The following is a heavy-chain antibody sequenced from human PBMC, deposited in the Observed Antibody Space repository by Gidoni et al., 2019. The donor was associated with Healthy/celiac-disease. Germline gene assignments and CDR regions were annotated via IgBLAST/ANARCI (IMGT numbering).Heavy chain of an antibody. CDR3: ARAIWFGELLF. Sequence: QVQLQQWGAGLLKPSETLSLTCAVYGGSFSGYYWSWIRQPPGKGLEWIGEINHSGSTNYNPSLKSRVTISVDTSKNQFSLKLSSVTAADTAVYYCARAIWFGELLFWGQGTLVTVSS. V-gene: IGHV4-34*01. CDR2: INHSGST. CDR1: GGSFSGYY. D-gene: IGHD3-10*01. J-gene: IGHJ4*02.